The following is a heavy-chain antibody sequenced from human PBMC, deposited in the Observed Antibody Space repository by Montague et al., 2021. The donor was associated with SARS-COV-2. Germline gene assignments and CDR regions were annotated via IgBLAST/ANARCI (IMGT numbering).Heavy chain of an antibody. CDR3: ATIAETGTEGGIDY. CDR2: IYYSGTT. J-gene: IGHJ4*02. V-gene: IGHV4-39*01. CDR1: GGSISSTTYY. Sequence: SETLSLTCTVSGGSISSTTYYWGWIRQPPGKGLEWIGSIYYSGTTYYXPSLKGRVTMSIDTSKNQFSLKLRSVTAAETAVFYCATIAETGTEGGIDYRGQGALVTVSS. D-gene: IGHD6-19*01.